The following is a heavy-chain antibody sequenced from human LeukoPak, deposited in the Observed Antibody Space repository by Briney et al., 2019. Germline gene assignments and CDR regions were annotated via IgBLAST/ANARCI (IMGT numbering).Heavy chain of an antibody. J-gene: IGHJ6*02. V-gene: IGHV3-30*18. CDR2: ISYDGSNK. CDR3: AKDPEQQLVLAVGMDV. Sequence: PGGSLRLPCAASGFTFSSYGMHWVRQAPGKGLEWVAVISYDGSNKYYADSVKGRFTISRDNSKNTLYLQMNSLRAEDTAVYYCAKDPEQQLVLAVGMDVWGQGTTVTVSS. D-gene: IGHD6-13*01. CDR1: GFTFSSYG.